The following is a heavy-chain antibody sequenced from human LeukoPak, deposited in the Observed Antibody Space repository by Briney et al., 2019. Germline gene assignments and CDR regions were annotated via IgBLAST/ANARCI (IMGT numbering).Heavy chain of an antibody. V-gene: IGHV5-51*01. CDR2: VNPGDSDT. CDR1: GYTFTTFW. J-gene: IGHJ4*02. D-gene: IGHD5-18*01. Sequence: GESLKISCQASGYTFTTFWIGWVRQLPGKGLEWIGIVNPGDSDTRYSPSFQGQVTISADKSIRTAYLQWSSLKASDTAMYYCATKVDTPMVIPHYFDYWGQGTLVTVSS. CDR3: ATKVDTPMVIPHYFDY.